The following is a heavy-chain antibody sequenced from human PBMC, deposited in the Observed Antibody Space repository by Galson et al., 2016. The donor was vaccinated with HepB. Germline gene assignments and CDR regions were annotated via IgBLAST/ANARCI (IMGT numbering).Heavy chain of an antibody. D-gene: IGHD3-10*01. CDR2: IHSGGTT. V-gene: IGHV3-53*01. CDR1: GFTVSSNY. Sequence: LRLSCAASGFTVSSNYMSWVRQAPGKGLEWVSIIHSGGTTYYADSVKGRFTISKDNSKSTLYLQMNSLRAADTAVYYCARDGRLGEKGLYDFWGQGTLVTVAS. J-gene: IGHJ4*02. CDR3: ARDGRLGEKGLYDF.